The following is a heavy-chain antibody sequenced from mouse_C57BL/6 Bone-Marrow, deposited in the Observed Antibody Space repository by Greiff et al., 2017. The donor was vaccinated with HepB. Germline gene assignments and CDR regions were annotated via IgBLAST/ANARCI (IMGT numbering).Heavy chain of an antibody. D-gene: IGHD1-1*01. V-gene: IGHV1-15*01. CDR3: TGGGDYYGSSRFDY. Sequence: VQGVESGAELVRPGASVTLSCKASGYTFTDYEMHWVKQTPVHGLEWIGAIDPETGGTAYNQKFKGKAILTADKSSSTAYMELRSLTSEDSAVYYCTGGGDYYGSSRFDYWGQGTTLTVSS. CDR1: GYTFTDYE. CDR2: IDPETGGT. J-gene: IGHJ2*01.